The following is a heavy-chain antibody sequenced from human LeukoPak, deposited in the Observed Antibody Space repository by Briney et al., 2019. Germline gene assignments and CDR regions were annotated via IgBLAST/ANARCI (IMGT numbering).Heavy chain of an antibody. CDR1: GFTFSSYA. CDR3: ARDRYIIAARSDAFDI. J-gene: IGHJ3*02. V-gene: IGHV3-30*04. D-gene: IGHD6-13*01. CDR2: ISYDGSNK. Sequence: GGSLRLSCAASGFTFSSYAMQWVRQAPGKGLEWGAVISYDGSNKYYADSVKGRFTISRDNSKNTLYLQMNSLRAEDTAVYYCARDRYIIAARSDAFDIWGQGTMVTVSS.